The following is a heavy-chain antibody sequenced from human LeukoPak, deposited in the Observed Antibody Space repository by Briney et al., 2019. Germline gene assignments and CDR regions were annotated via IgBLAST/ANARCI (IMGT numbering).Heavy chain of an antibody. CDR3: AKEFREDYDYVWGKIDY. Sequence: GGSLRLSCAASGFTFSRYWMHWVRQAPGKGLEWVSAISGSGGSTYYADSVKGRFTISRDNSKNTLYLQMNSLRAEDTAVYYCAKEFREDYDYVWGKIDYWGQGTLVTVSS. D-gene: IGHD3-16*01. J-gene: IGHJ4*02. CDR1: GFTFSRYW. V-gene: IGHV3-23*01. CDR2: ISGSGGST.